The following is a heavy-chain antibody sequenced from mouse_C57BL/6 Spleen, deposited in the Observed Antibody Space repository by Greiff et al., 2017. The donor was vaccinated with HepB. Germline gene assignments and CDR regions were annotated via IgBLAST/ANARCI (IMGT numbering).Heavy chain of an antibody. Sequence: QVQLQQPGAELVKPGASVKMSCKASGYTFTSYWITWVKQRPGQGLEWIGDIYPGSGSTNYNEKFKSKATLTVDTSSSTAYMQLSSLTSEDSAVYYCARMGYDGGYFDYWGQGTTLTVSS. V-gene: IGHV1-55*01. J-gene: IGHJ2*01. D-gene: IGHD2-14*01. CDR1: GYTFTSYW. CDR2: IYPGSGST. CDR3: ARMGYDGGYFDY.